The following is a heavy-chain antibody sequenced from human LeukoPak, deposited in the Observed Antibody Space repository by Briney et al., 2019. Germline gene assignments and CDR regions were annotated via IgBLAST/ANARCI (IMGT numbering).Heavy chain of an antibody. CDR1: GFTFSSYW. CDR3: ADGEGRPLNY. J-gene: IGHJ4*02. V-gene: IGHV3-7*01. D-gene: IGHD3-3*01. Sequence: PGGSLRLSCAASGFTFSSYWMSWVRQAPGKGLEWVANIKEDGSEKYYVDSVKGRFAISRDNAKNSLYLQMDSLRAEDTAVYYCADGEGRPLNYWGRGILVTVSS. CDR2: IKEDGSEK.